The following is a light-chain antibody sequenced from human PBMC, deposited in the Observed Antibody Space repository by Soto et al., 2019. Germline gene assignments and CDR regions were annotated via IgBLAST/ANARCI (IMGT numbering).Light chain of an antibody. Sequence: QSALTQPPSASGSPGQSVTISCTGTSSDIGGYDYVSWFQHHPGRAPKLMIYELTKRPSGVPDRFSGSRSGNTASLTVSGLQAEDEGDYYCSSYAGSNNVIFGGGTKLTVL. J-gene: IGLJ2*01. CDR1: SSDIGGYDY. CDR3: SSYAGSNNVI. V-gene: IGLV2-8*01. CDR2: ELT.